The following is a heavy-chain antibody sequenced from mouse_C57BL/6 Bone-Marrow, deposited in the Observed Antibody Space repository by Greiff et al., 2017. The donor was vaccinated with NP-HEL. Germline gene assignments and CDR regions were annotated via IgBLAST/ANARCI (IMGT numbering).Heavy chain of an antibody. CDR3: ARHKYAMDY. CDR1: GFTFSSYG. CDR2: ISSGGSYT. Sequence: EVMLVESGGDLVKPGGSLKLSCAASGFTFSSYGMSWVRQTPDKRLEWVATISSGGSYTYYPDSVKGRFTISRDNAKNTLYLRMSSLKSEDTAMYYCARHKYAMDYWGQGTSVTVSS. V-gene: IGHV5-6*02. J-gene: IGHJ4*01.